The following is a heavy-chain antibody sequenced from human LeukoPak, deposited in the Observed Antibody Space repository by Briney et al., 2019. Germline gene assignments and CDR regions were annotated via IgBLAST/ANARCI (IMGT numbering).Heavy chain of an antibody. CDR2: IYPGDSDT. J-gene: IGHJ5*02. CDR3: ARQHRYFDPAQGGHWFDP. D-gene: IGHD3-9*01. CDR1: GYSFTSYW. V-gene: IGHV5-51*01. Sequence: GESLKISCKGSGYSFTSYWIAWVRQMPGKGLEWMGIIYPGDSDTRYSPSFQGQVTISADKSINTAYLQWSSLKASDTAMYYCARQHRYFDPAQGGHWFDPWGQGTLVTVSS.